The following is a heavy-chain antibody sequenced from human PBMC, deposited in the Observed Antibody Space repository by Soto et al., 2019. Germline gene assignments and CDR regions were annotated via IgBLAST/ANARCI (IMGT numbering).Heavy chain of an antibody. CDR3: AGDGTKTLRDWFDP. V-gene: IGHV4-59*11. D-gene: IGHD1-1*01. CDR1: GGSISSHY. CDR2: IYYNGST. J-gene: IGHJ5*02. Sequence: SETLSLTCTVSGGSISSHYWSWIRQPPGKGLEWIGDIYYNGSTNYNPSLKSRVTISVDTSKNQFSLKLSSVTAADTAVYYCAGDGTKTLRDWFDPWGQGISVTVSS.